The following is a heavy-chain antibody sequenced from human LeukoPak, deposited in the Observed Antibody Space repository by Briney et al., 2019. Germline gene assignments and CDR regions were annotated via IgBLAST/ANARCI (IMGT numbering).Heavy chain of an antibody. V-gene: IGHV6-1*01. CDR1: GDSVSSDSAA. CDR2: TYYRSNWYN. D-gene: IGHD6-13*01. Sequence: SQTLSLTCAISGDSVSSDSAAWNWIRQYPSRCLKWLRRTYYRSNWYNDYAVSVKSRITINPDTSKNQFSLQLNSVTPEDTAVYYCAKSGSWYAATFDYWGQGTLVTVSS. CDR3: AKSGSWYAATFDY. J-gene: IGHJ4*02.